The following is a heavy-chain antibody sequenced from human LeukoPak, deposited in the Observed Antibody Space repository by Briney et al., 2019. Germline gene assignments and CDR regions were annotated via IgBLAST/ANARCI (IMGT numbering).Heavy chain of an antibody. CDR1: GYTFTSYY. CDR2: INPNRGST. D-gene: IGHD5-12*01. Sequence: GASVKVSCKASGYTFTSYYMYWVRQAPGQGLEWMGIINPNRGSTSYAQKFQGRVPMTRDMSTSTVYMELNSLRLEDTAVYYCAKDHLGGEYSGYDATCWFDPWGQGTLVTVSS. V-gene: IGHV1-46*01. J-gene: IGHJ5*02. CDR3: AKDHLGGEYSGYDATCWFDP.